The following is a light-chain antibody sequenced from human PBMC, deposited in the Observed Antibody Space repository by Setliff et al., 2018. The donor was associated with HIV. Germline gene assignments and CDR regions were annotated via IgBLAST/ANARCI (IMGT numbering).Light chain of an antibody. V-gene: IGLV2-14*02. CDR3: SSSRSSTIEV. CDR1: SSDIGNYYL. Sequence: QSALAQPASVSGSPGQSITISCTGASSDIGNYYLVSWYQQHPDKAPKLMIYDVSKRPSGVSDRFSGSKSGNTASLTISGLQAEDEADYYCSSSRSSTIEVFGTGTKAT. J-gene: IGLJ1*01. CDR2: DVS.